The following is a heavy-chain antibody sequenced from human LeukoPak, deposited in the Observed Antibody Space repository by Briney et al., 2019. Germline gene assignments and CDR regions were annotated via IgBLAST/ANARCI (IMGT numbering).Heavy chain of an antibody. V-gene: IGHV4-4*07. J-gene: IGHJ4*02. Sequence: SETLSLTCTVSGGSIRGYYWSWIRQPAGKRLEWIGRIFISGSTNYNPSLKSRVTMSVDMSKNQFSLKVSSVSAADTAVYYCARDGYGGSGWGQGILVTVSS. CDR3: ARDGYGGSG. D-gene: IGHD2-15*01. CDR2: IFISGST. CDR1: GGSIRGYY.